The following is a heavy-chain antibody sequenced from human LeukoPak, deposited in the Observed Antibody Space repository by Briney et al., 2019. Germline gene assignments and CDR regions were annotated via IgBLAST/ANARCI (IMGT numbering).Heavy chain of an antibody. J-gene: IGHJ4*02. CDR2: INNDRSNP. V-gene: IGHV3-74*01. Sequence: GGSLRLSCAAPVFTFSNELIHCVRHAPGEGQLYSSYINNDRSNPTYAYRVKGRFTIYRENAKSTLYLHMNSLRAEDTGVYFCAKSDPPLPYWGQGTLVTVSS. CDR3: AKSDPPLPY. CDR1: VFTFSNEL.